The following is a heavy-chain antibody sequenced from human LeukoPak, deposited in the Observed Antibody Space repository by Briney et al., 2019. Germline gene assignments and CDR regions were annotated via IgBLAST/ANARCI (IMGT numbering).Heavy chain of an antibody. D-gene: IGHD3-22*01. Sequence: ASVKVSCKVSGYTLTELSMHWVRQAPGKGLEWMGGFDPEDGETIYAQKFQGRVTMTEDTSTDTAYMELSSLRSEDTAVYYCATSAGYYDSSGYYFWGQGTLVTVSS. J-gene: IGHJ4*02. CDR1: GYTLTELS. CDR2: FDPEDGET. CDR3: ATSAGYYDSSGYYF. V-gene: IGHV1-24*01.